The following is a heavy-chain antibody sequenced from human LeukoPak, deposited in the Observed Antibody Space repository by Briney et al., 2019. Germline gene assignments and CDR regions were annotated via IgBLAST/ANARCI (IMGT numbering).Heavy chain of an antibody. V-gene: IGHV3-23*01. CDR1: GFSFGNYA. CDR3: VKDPRDTYGTNWFVS. J-gene: IGHJ5*01. D-gene: IGHD2-21*01. CDR2: ISGTGGAT. Sequence: GGSLRLSCVAAGFSFGNYAMSWVRQAPGKGLQWVSQISGTGGATWYAGFARDRFTISRDNSKKTLYLQMSGLRVEDTAMYYCVKDPRDTYGTNWFVSWGQGTLLIVSS.